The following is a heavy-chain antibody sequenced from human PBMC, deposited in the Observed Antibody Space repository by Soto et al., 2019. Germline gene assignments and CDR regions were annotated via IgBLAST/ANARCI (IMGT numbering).Heavy chain of an antibody. CDR2: ISPYNGNK. Sequence: QVQLVQSGAEVKKPGASVKVSCKTSGYTFNIYGISWVRQAPGQGLEWMGWISPYNGNKRYAQNLQDRVTMTTDTSTPTAYMELRSLRSDDTAVYYCARELSALGTIDYWGQGTLVTVSS. D-gene: IGHD1-7*01. J-gene: IGHJ4*02. CDR1: GYTFNIYG. CDR3: ARELSALGTIDY. V-gene: IGHV1-18*01.